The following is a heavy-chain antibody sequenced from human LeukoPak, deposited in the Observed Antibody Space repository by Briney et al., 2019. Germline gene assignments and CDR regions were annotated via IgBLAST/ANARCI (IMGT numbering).Heavy chain of an antibody. V-gene: IGHV3-23*01. Sequence: GGSLRLSCAASGFIFSSYAMSWVRQAPGKGLEWVSAISGSGGSTYYADSVKGRFTISRDNSKNTLYLQMNSLRAEDTAVYYCAGRDSSGWGDYYYGMDVWGQGTTVTVSS. CDR2: ISGSGGST. J-gene: IGHJ6*02. CDR1: GFIFSSYA. D-gene: IGHD6-19*01. CDR3: AGRDSSGWGDYYYGMDV.